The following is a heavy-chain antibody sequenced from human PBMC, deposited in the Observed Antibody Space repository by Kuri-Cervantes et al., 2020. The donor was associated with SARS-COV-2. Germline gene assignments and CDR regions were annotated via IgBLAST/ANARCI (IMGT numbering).Heavy chain of an antibody. D-gene: IGHD6-19*01. CDR2: ISYDGSNK. CDR3: VKSITVSGTGFDY. CDR1: GFTFSSYA. V-gene: IGHV3-30*04. Sequence: GESLKISCAASGFTFSSYAMHWVRQAPGKGLEWVAVISYDGSNKYYADSVKGRFTISRDNSKNTLYLQMNSLRAEDTAVYYCVKSITVSGTGFDYWGQGALVTVPS. J-gene: IGHJ4*02.